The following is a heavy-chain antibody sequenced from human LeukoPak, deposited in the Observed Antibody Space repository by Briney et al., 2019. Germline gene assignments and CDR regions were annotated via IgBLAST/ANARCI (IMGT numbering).Heavy chain of an antibody. Sequence: GASVKVSCKASGYTFTSYDINWVRQATGQGLEWMGWMNPNSGNTGYAQKFQGRVTMTRNTSISTAYMELSSLRSEDTAVYYCARSGRIVRKRGYNNGWYYYYMDVWGKGTTVTISS. CDR1: GYTFTSYD. D-gene: IGHD5-18*01. CDR3: ARSGRIVRKRGYNNGWYYYYMDV. J-gene: IGHJ6*03. CDR2: MNPNSGNT. V-gene: IGHV1-8*01.